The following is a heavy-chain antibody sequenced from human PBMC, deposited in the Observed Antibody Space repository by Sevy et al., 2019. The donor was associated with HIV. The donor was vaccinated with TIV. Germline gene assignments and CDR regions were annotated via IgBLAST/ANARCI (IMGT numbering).Heavy chain of an antibody. CDR2: FDPEDDKT. J-gene: IGHJ4*02. V-gene: IGHV1-24*01. CDR3: ATTKDYYDNSGYPFDY. Sequence: ASVKVSCKVSGYTLTQLSMHWVRQAPGKGLEWMGTFDPEDDKTIYAQMFQGRVTMTEDKSTDTAYMELSSLRSEDTAMFYCATTKDYYDNSGYPFDYWGQGTLVTVSS. CDR1: GYTLTQLS. D-gene: IGHD3-22*01.